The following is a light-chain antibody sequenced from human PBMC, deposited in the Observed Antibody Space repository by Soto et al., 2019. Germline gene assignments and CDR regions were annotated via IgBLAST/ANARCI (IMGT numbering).Light chain of an antibody. CDR3: QHYGNSPPSVT. V-gene: IGKV3-20*01. CDR1: QIFSSDY. Sequence: EIVITRSRVTRSVSPVERVTLSCRASQIFSSDYLVWYQQKPGQAPRLLIYGASSRATGIPERFSGSGSGTDFTLTISRLEPEAFAVYYCQHYGNSPPSVTFGPGTQVDIK. CDR2: GAS. J-gene: IGKJ3*01.